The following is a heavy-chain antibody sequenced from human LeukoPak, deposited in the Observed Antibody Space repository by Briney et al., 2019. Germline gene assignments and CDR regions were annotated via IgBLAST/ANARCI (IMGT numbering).Heavy chain of an antibody. Sequence: SETLSLTCAVSGGSISSSNWWSWVRQPPGKGLEWIGEIYHSGSTNYTPSLMSRVTISVDKSKNQFSLQLNSVTPEDTAVYYCAREDPQLEGFDYWGQGTLVTVSS. J-gene: IGHJ4*02. CDR2: IYHSGST. D-gene: IGHD3-10*01. V-gene: IGHV4-4*02. CDR1: GGSISSSNW. CDR3: AREDPQLEGFDY.